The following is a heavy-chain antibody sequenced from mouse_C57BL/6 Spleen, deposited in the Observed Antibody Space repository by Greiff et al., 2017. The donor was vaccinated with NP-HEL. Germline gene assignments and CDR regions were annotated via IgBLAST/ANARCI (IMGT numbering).Heavy chain of an antibody. J-gene: IGHJ3*01. CDR2: IHPSNGST. V-gene: IGHV1-64*01. CDR1: GYTFTSYW. Sequence: QVQLQQPGAELVKPGASVKLSCKASGYTFTSYWLHWVKQRPGQGLEWIGMIHPSNGSTNYNQKFKSKATLTVDKSSSTAYMQLSSLTSEDSAVYYCAGTWFAYWGQGTLVTVSA. CDR3: AGTWFAY.